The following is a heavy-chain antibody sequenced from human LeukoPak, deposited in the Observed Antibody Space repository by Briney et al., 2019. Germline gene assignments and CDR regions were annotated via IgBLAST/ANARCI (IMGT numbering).Heavy chain of an antibody. Sequence: AESLTLSCTASGVTFSTYWMTWVRHVPGKGLEWVAYIKEDGSEIYDVDAVKGRFSIFRDNAKTSLYLQMHSLSVADTGLYYCVTDQTGRHPYFFDYWGQGTLVTVSS. CDR1: GVTFSTYW. J-gene: IGHJ4*02. D-gene: IGHD3-10*01. CDR3: VTDQTGRHPYFFDY. CDR2: IKEDGSEI. V-gene: IGHV3-7*01.